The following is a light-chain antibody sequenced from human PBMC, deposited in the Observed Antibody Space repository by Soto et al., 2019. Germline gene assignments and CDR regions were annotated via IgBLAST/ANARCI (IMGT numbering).Light chain of an antibody. CDR3: QQYNSYSLWT. Sequence: DIQMTQSPSTLSASVGDRVTITCRASQSISSWLAWYQQKPGKAPKLLIYDASSLESGVPSRFSGSGSGTEFTLTISSLQPDDFATYYCQQYNSYSLWTCRQGTKVEIK. J-gene: IGKJ1*01. CDR2: DAS. CDR1: QSISSW. V-gene: IGKV1-5*01.